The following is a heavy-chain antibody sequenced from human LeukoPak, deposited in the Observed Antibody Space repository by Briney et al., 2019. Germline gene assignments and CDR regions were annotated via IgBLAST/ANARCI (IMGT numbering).Heavy chain of an antibody. V-gene: IGHV3-33*01. CDR1: GFTFSSYG. CDR3: ARDPDPPYCSGGSCYPWT. CDR2: IWYDGSNK. J-gene: IGHJ5*02. Sequence: GGSLRLSCAASGFTFSSYGMHWVRQAPGKGPEWVAVIWYDGSNKYYADSVKGRFTISRDNSKNTLYLQMKSLRAEDTAVYYCARDPDPPYCSGGSCYPWTWGQGTLVTVSS. D-gene: IGHD2-15*01.